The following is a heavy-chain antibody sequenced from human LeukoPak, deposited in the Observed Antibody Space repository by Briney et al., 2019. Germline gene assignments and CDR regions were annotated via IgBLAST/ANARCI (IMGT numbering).Heavy chain of an antibody. CDR3: ATFSGSPTPYYFDY. CDR1: GGSISSGSYY. Sequence: PSETLSLTCTVSGGSISSGSYYWSWIRQHPGKGLEWIGYIYYSGSTYYNPSLKSRVTISVDTSKNQFSLKLSSVTAAHTAVYYCATFSGSPTPYYFDYWGQGTLVTVSS. V-gene: IGHV4-31*03. J-gene: IGHJ4*02. D-gene: IGHD1-26*01. CDR2: IYYSGST.